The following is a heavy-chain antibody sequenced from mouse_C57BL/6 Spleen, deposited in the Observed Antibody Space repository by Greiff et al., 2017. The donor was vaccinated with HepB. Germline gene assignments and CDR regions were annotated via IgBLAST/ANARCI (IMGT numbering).Heavy chain of an antibody. CDR2: IYPGSGST. J-gene: IGHJ2*01. CDR1: GYTFTSYW. Sequence: QVQLKESGAELVKPGASVKMSCKASGYTFTSYWITWVKQRPGQGLEWIGDIYPGSGSTNYNEKFKSKATLTVDTSSSTAYMQLSSLTSEDSAVYYCARSEDYSNYFDYWGQGTTLTVSS. D-gene: IGHD2-5*01. V-gene: IGHV1-55*01. CDR3: ARSEDYSNYFDY.